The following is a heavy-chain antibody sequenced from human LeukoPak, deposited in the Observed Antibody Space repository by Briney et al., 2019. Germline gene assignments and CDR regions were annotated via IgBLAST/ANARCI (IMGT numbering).Heavy chain of an antibody. CDR1: GGSISSSSYY. J-gene: IGHJ4*02. CDR3: ARVMWGSGYFDY. D-gene: IGHD6-25*01. CDR2: IYYSGST. Sequence: SETLSLTCTVSGGSISSSSYYWGWIRQPPGKGLEWIGNIYYSGSTYYNPSLKSRVTISVDKSKNQFSLKLSSVTAADTAVYYCARVMWGSGYFDYWGQGTLVTVSS. V-gene: IGHV4-39*07.